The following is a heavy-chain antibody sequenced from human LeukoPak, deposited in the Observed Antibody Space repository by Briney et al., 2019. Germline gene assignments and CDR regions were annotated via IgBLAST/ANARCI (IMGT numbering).Heavy chain of an antibody. V-gene: IGHV3-23*01. Sequence: GGSLRLSCAASGFTFSSYAMSWVRQAPGKGLEWVSAISGSGGSTYCADSVKGRFTIPRDNSKNTLYLQMNSLRAEDTAVYYCAKHTGGSYPYYFDYWGQGTLVTVSS. J-gene: IGHJ4*02. CDR1: GFTFSSYA. CDR3: AKHTGGSYPYYFDY. D-gene: IGHD1-26*01. CDR2: ISGSGGST.